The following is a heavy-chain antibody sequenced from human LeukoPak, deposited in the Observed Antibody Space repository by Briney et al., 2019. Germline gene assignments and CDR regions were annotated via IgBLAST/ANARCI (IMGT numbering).Heavy chain of an antibody. V-gene: IGHV4-38-2*02. Sequence: SETLSLTCTVSGYSISSGYYWGWIRQPPGRGLEWIGCIFRSGNTYYHPSLTSRVTISADMSKNELSLKLNSVTVADTAIYYCARLGQEWLVGGAFDYWGQGTLVTVSS. D-gene: IGHD6-19*01. CDR1: GYSISSGYY. CDR2: IFRSGNT. CDR3: ARLGQEWLVGGAFDY. J-gene: IGHJ4*02.